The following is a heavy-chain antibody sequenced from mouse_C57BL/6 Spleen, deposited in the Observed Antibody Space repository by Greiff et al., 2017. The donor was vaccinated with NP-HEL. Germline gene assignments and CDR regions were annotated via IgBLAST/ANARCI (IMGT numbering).Heavy chain of an antibody. CDR3: ARTYYSNYLYYAMDY. J-gene: IGHJ4*01. CDR2: IYPRSGNT. CDR1: GYTFTSYG. D-gene: IGHD2-5*01. Sequence: QVQLKESGAELARPGASVKLSCKASGYTFTSYGISWVKQRTGQGLEWIGEIYPRSGNTYYNEKFKGKATLTADKSSSTAYMELRSLTSEDSAVYFCARTYYSNYLYYAMDYWGQGTSVTVSS. V-gene: IGHV1-81*01.